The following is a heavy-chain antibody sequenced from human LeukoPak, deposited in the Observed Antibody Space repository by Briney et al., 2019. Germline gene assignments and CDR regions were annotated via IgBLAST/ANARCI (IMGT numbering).Heavy chain of an antibody. CDR1: GYTFTSYG. J-gene: IGHJ6*03. Sequence: GASVKVSCKASGYTFTSYGISWVRQAPGQGLEWMAWISAYNGNTNYAQKLQGRVTMTTDTSTSTAYMELRSLRSDDTAVYYCARDTYYYGSGSYYNTYYYYYMDVWGKGTTVTVSS. CDR2: ISAYNGNT. V-gene: IGHV1-18*01. CDR3: ARDTYYYGSGSYYNTYYYYYMDV. D-gene: IGHD3-10*01.